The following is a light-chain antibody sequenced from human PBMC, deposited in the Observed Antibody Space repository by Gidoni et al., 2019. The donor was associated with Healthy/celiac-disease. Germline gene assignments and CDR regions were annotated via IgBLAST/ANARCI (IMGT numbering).Light chain of an antibody. J-gene: IGKJ2*01. V-gene: IGKV1-39*01. CDR2: AAS. Sequence: PSTLSAAVGDRVTITCRASQRISSYLDWYQQKPGKAPKLLIYAASSLQSGVPSRFSGSGSGTDFTLTISSLQPEDFATYYCQQSYSNPYTFGQGTKLEIK. CDR3: QQSYSNPYT. CDR1: QRISSY.